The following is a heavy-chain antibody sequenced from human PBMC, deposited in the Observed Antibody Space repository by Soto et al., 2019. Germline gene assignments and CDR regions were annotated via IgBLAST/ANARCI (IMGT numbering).Heavy chain of an antibody. CDR1: GGTFSSHG. CDR3: ARGQYSGYDMPNTYYYYNYGMDV. J-gene: IGHJ6*02. CDR2: VGPSFGRA. V-gene: IGHV1-69*05. D-gene: IGHD5-12*01. Sequence: QVQLVQSGAEVKKPGSSVKVSCKASGGTFSSHGISWVRQAPGQGLEWMGGVGPSFGRADYAQRFRGRVTITTDESTSTDYTKLSSLRYEDTAVYYCARGQYSGYDMPNTYYYYNYGMDVWGQGTTVTVSS.